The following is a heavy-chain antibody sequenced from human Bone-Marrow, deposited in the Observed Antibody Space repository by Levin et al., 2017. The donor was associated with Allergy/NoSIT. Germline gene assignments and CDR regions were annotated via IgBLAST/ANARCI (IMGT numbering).Heavy chain of an antibody. V-gene: IGHV3-7*01. J-gene: IGHJ3*01. Sequence: GESLKISCAASGFTFNKFWMNWVRQAPGKGLEWVANIKQDGSEENYVDSVKGRFTISRDNAKNSVSLQMNSLRAEDTAMYFCVRKQLWLASGDDALDVWCQGTMVSVSS. CDR2: IKQDGSEE. CDR1: GFTFNKFW. D-gene: IGHD6-19*01. CDR3: VRKQLWLASGDDALDV.